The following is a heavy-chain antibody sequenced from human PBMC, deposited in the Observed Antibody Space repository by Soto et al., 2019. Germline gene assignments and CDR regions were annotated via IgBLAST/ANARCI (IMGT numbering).Heavy chain of an antibody. D-gene: IGHD6-19*01. V-gene: IGHV3-23*01. J-gene: IGHJ4*02. CDR2: ISGSGGST. Sequence: QPGGSLRLSCAASGFTFSSYAMSWVRQAPGKGLEWVSAISGSGGSTYYADSVKGRFTISRDNSKNTLYLQVNSLRAEDTAVYYCAKGPGFSSGWVATHAQYYFDYWGQGTLVTVSS. CDR3: AKGPGFSSGWVATHAQYYFDY. CDR1: GFTFSSYA.